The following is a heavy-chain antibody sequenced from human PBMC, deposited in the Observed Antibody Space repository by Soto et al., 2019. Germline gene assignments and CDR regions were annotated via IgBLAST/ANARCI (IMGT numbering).Heavy chain of an antibody. CDR2: IYSDGRT. CDR1: GGSISSSGYY. V-gene: IGHV4-39*01. D-gene: IGHD6-6*01. Sequence: SETLSLTCTVSGGSISSSGYYWGWIRQAPWNGLEWIGNIYSDGRTYYNPSLRSRVALAIGTSQNQFSLKLTSVDASDTAIYYCAAQSSSCAAPAYGMHFWGVGXTVTVYS. CDR3: AAQSSSCAAPAYGMHF. J-gene: IGHJ6*04.